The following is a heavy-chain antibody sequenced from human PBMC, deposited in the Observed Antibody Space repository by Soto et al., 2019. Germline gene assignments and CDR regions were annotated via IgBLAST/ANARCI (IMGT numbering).Heavy chain of an antibody. CDR1: GGSFSGYY. Sequence: NPSETLSLTCAVYGGSFSGYYWSWIRQPPGKGLEWIGEINHSGSTNYNPSLKSRVTISVDTSKNQFSLELSSVTAADTAVYYSARGPTTYDYDSSGYYLDYWGQGTLVTVSS. J-gene: IGHJ4*02. V-gene: IGHV4-34*01. CDR2: INHSGST. D-gene: IGHD3-22*01. CDR3: ARGPTTYDYDSSGYYLDY.